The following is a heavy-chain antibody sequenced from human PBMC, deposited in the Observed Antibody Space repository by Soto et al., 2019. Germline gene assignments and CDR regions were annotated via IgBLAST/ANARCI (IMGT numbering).Heavy chain of an antibody. D-gene: IGHD3-3*01. CDR2: INPNSGGT. J-gene: IGHJ6*03. CDR3: ARDRDFWSGYLEGRNYYYYMDV. V-gene: IGHV1-2*04. CDR1: GYTFTGYY. Sequence: ASVKVSCKDSGYTFTGYYMHWVRQAPGQGLEWMGWINPNSGGTNYAQKFQGWVTMTRDTSISTAYMELSRLRSDDTAVYYCARDRDFWSGYLEGRNYYYYMDVWGKGTTVTVSS.